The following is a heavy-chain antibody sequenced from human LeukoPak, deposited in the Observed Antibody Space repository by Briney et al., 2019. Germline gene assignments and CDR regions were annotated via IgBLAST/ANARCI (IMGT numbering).Heavy chain of an antibody. J-gene: IGHJ1*01. Sequence: PGGSLRLSCAASGFTFFSYEMYWVRQAPGKGLEWVSYISSSDSTKYYADSVKGRFTISRDNPNNTLYLQMNSLRAEDTAVYYCANLYCRSTICYLPEYFQHWGQGTLVTVSS. CDR1: GFTFFSYE. D-gene: IGHD2-2*01. CDR3: ANLYCRSTICYLPEYFQH. CDR2: ISSSDSTK. V-gene: IGHV3-48*03.